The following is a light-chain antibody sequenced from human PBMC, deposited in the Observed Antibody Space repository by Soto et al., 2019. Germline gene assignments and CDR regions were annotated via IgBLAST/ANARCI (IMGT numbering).Light chain of an antibody. CDR3: QQYNKFPSLT. CDR1: QSVSSN. V-gene: IGKV3-15*01. CDR2: GAS. J-gene: IGKJ4*01. Sequence: EIVMTQSPATVSVSPGERATLSCRASQSVSSNLAWYHQKPGQAPRLLIYGASTRATGIPARFSGSGSGTEFTLTISSLQSEDFAVYYCQQYNKFPSLTFGGGTKVEIK.